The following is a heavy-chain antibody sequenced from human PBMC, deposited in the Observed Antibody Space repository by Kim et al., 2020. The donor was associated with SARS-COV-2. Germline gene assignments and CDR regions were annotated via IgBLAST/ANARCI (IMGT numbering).Heavy chain of an antibody. V-gene: IGHV1-2*02. D-gene: IGHD3-16*01. J-gene: IGHJ4*02. CDR3: ARDYDYVWGTLGY. Sequence: YAPKFKGKVTMTRDTSNGTAYLELSRLRSDDTAVYYCARDYDYVWGTLGYWGQGTLVTVSS.